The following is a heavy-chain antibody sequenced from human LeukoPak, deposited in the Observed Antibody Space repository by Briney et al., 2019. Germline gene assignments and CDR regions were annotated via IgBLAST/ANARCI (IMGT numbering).Heavy chain of an antibody. CDR2: IYCSGST. CDR1: GGSISSYY. J-gene: IGHJ5*02. D-gene: IGHD3-10*01. CDR3: ARMVRAKRAWFDP. Sequence: SETLSLTCTVSGGSISSYYWSWIRQPPGKGLEWIGYIYCSGSTNYNPSLKSRVTISVDTSKNQFSLKLSSVTAADTAVYYCARMVRAKRAWFDPWGQGTLVTVSS. V-gene: IGHV4-59*01.